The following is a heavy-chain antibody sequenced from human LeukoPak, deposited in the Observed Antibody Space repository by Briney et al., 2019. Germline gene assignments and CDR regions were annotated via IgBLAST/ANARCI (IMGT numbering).Heavy chain of an antibody. CDR1: GGSICSSNW. J-gene: IGHJ3*02. CDR2: IYHSGST. CDR3: ARITVGVGAFDI. Sequence: SETLSLTCAVSGGSICSSNWWSWVRQPPGKGLEWIGEIYHSGSTNYNPSLKSRVTISVDKSKNQFSLKLSSVTVADTAVYYCARITVGVGAFDIWGQGTMVTVSS. D-gene: IGHD3-22*01. V-gene: IGHV4-4*02.